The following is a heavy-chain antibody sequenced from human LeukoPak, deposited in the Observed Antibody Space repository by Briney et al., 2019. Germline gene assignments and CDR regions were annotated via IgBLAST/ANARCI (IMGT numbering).Heavy chain of an antibody. CDR1: GFNFDSYY. CDR2: IKQDGSET. V-gene: IGHV3-7*01. D-gene: IGHD1-20*01. CDR3: ARDYTWNSLDY. J-gene: IGHJ4*02. Sequence: GGSLRLSCAASGFNFDSYYMSWVRQAPGKVLEWVGNIKQDGSETSYVDSVKGRFTISRDNAKNSLFLQMNSLRDDDAAVYYCARDYTWNSLDYWGQGTLVTVFS.